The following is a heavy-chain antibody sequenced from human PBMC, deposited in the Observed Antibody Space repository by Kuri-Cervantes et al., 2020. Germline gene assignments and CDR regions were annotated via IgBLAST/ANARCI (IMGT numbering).Heavy chain of an antibody. V-gene: IGHV5-51*01. CDR3: ARPMVRGVIGAFDI. Sequence: GGSLRLSCQGSGYSFTNYWIGWVRQMPGKGLEWMGLIYPGDSDVKYSPSFQGQVTISADKSISTAYLQWSSLQASDTAMYYCARPMVRGVIGAFDIWGQGTMVTISS. CDR2: IYPGDSDV. J-gene: IGHJ3*02. D-gene: IGHD3-10*01. CDR1: GYSFTNYW.